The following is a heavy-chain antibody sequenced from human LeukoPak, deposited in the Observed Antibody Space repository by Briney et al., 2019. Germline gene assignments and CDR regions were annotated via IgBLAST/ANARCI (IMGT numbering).Heavy chain of an antibody. CDR3: ARATSGNEDVSEAGGGWFGP. D-gene: IGHD6-19*01. CDR1: GFTFSNYG. CDR2: ISFDGSNE. Sequence: AGRSLRLSCVASGFTFSNYGMHWVRQGPDKGLEWVAVISFDGSNEYYSDSVKGRFTVSRDNSKNTLYLQMHSLRTADTALYYCARATSGNEDVSEAGGGWFGPWGQGTLVTVSS. J-gene: IGHJ5*02. V-gene: IGHV3-30*03.